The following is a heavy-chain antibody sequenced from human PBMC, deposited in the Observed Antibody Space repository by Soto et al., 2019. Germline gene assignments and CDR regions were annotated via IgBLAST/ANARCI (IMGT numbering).Heavy chain of an antibody. CDR1: GGSFRGYY. D-gene: IGHD4-17*01. CDR2: INHSGST. CDR3: ARGSPYTVTIIRGRVYYYYGMDV. Sequence: SETLSLTCAVYGGSFRGYYWSWIRQPPGKGLEWMGEINHSGSTNYNPSLKSRVTISVDTSKNQFSLKLSSVTAADTAVYYCARGSPYTVTIIRGRVYYYYGMDVWGQGTTVTVSS. V-gene: IGHV4-34*01. J-gene: IGHJ6*02.